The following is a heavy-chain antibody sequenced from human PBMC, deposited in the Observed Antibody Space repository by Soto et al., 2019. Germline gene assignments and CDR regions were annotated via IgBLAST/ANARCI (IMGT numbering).Heavy chain of an antibody. CDR2: ISGTGGYT. V-gene: IGHV3-23*01. CDR1: GFTFSSYA. D-gene: IGHD4-17*01. CDR3: ARGQRALITYGPFDP. J-gene: IGHJ5*02. Sequence: PGESLKISCAASGFTFSSYAMSWVRQAPGKGLEWVSAISGTGGYTYYADSVKGRFTISRDDSKNTLFLHMNSLRAADTAVYYCARGQRALITYGPFDPWGQGTLVTVSS.